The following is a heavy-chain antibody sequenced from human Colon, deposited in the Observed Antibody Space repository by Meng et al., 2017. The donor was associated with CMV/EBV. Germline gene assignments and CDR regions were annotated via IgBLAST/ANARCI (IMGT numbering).Heavy chain of an antibody. CDR2: VSGNGRI. CDR3: AKNTRGIVAWPDP. CDR1: GFTFSTYV. J-gene: IGHJ5*02. V-gene: IGHV3-23*01. D-gene: IGHD2-15*01. Sequence: SLRLSCVASGFTFSTYVMSWIRQVSGKEPEWVASVSGNGRINYADSVKGRFVISRDNSKNSVFLQMNDLRVEDTAMYFCAKNTRGIVAWPDPWGQGTLVTVSS.